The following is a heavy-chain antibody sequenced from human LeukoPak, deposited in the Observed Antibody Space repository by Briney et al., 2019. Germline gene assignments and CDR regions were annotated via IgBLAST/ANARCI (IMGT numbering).Heavy chain of an antibody. Sequence: SETLSLTCAVYGGSFSGYYWNWIRQPPGQGLEWIGEINHYGSTKYSPSLKSRVTISGDTSKNQFSLRLNSVTAADTAVYYCARAYRAHQTFHSYHFFDFWGRGTLVTVSS. CDR1: GGSFSGYY. V-gene: IGHV4-34*01. CDR3: ARAYRAHQTFHSYHFFDF. CDR2: INHYGST. J-gene: IGHJ4*02. D-gene: IGHD5-18*01.